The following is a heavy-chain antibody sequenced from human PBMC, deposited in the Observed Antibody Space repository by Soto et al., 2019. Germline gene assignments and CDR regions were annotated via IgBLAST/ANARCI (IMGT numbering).Heavy chain of an antibody. Sequence: TLSLTCTVSGGSISSGDYYWSWIRQPPGKGLEGIGYIYYRGSTYYHPSLKSRVTISVDTSKNQFSLKLSSVTAADTAVYYCARAGYSYGWGYYFDYWGQGTLVNVS. D-gene: IGHD5-18*01. CDR2: IYYRGST. CDR3: ARAGYSYGWGYYFDY. J-gene: IGHJ4*02. CDR1: GGSISSGDYY. V-gene: IGHV4-30-4*01.